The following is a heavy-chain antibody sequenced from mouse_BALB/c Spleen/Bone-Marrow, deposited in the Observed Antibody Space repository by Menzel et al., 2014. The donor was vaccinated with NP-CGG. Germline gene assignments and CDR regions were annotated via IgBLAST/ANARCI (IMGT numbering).Heavy chain of an antibody. J-gene: IGHJ4*01. V-gene: IGHV5-17*02. D-gene: IGHD1-1*01. CDR3: ARSGYGSTLYGMDY. CDR1: GFTFSSFG. Sequence: EVKLMESGGGLVRPGGSRKLSCAASGFTFSSFGMHWVRQAPEKGLEWVAYISRGSGTIYYADTVKGRFTISRDNPKNALFLQMTSLRSEDTAVYYCARSGYGSTLYGMDYWGQGTSVTVSS. CDR2: ISRGSGTI.